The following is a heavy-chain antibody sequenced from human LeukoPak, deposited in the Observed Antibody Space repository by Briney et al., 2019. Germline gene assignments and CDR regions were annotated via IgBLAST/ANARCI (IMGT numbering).Heavy chain of an antibody. CDR1: GFTFDDYG. J-gene: IGHJ4*02. Sequence: GGSLRLSCAASGFTFDDYGMSWVRQAPGKGLEWVSGINWNGGSTGYADSVKGRFTISRDNAKNSLYLQMNSLRAEDTALYYCARVGLMVRGVINFFDYWGQGTLVTVSS. V-gene: IGHV3-20*04. D-gene: IGHD3-10*01. CDR2: INWNGGST. CDR3: ARVGLMVRGVINFFDY.